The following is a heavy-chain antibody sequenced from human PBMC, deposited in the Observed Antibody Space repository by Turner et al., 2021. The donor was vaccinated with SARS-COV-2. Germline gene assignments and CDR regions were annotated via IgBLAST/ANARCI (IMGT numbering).Heavy chain of an antibody. Sequence: QVQLQESGPGLVKPSETLSPTCTVSGGSISSYYWSWIRQPPGKGLEWIWYIYYSGSTNYNPSLKSRVTISVDTTKNQFSLKLSSVTAADTAVYYCASYYYDSSGYDYAFDYWGQGTLVTVSS. CDR2: IYYSGST. J-gene: IGHJ4*02. V-gene: IGHV4-59*01. CDR3: ASYYYDSSGYDYAFDY. CDR1: GGSISSYY. D-gene: IGHD3-22*01.